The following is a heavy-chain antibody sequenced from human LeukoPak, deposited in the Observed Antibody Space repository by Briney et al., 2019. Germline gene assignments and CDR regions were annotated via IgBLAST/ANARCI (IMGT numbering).Heavy chain of an antibody. CDR2: IYYSGST. D-gene: IGHD2-15*01. CDR3: ASQVGYCSGGSCYDPFDY. V-gene: IGHV4-39*01. J-gene: IGHJ4*02. Sequence: PSETLSLTCIVSGGSISSSSYYWGWIRQPPGEGLEWIGSIYYSGSTYYNPSLKSRVTISVDTSKNQFSLKLSSVTAADTAVYYCASQVGYCSGGSCYDPFDYWGQGTLVTVSS. CDR1: GGSISSSSYY.